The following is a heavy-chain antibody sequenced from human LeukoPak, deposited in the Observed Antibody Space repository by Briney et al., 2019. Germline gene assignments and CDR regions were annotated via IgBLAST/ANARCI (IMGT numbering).Heavy chain of an antibody. D-gene: IGHD3-16*01. J-gene: IGHJ3*02. CDR2: IIPLLGIT. CDR1: GGTFSSYA. Sequence: SVKVSCKASGGTFSSYAMNWVRQAPGQGLEWVARIIPLLGITNHAQKLQGRVTVTADTSTNTAYMELSSLISDDTAVYYCARARSRITFGGIRHAFDIWGQGTLVTVSS. CDR3: ARARSRITFGGIRHAFDI. V-gene: IGHV1-69*04.